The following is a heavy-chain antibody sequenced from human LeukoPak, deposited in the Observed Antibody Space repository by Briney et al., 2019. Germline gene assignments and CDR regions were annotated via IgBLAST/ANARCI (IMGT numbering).Heavy chain of an antibody. J-gene: IGHJ4*02. CDR3: ARQDGDLDC. D-gene: IGHD4-17*01. CDR2: INPNSDDT. Sequence: ASVKVSCKASGYTFTGYCIYWVRQAPGQGLEWMGWINPNSDDTSYAQKFQGRVTMTRDTSVSTAYMELSRLRSDDTAVYYCARQDGDLDCWGQGTLVTVSS. CDR1: GYTFTGYC. V-gene: IGHV1-2*02.